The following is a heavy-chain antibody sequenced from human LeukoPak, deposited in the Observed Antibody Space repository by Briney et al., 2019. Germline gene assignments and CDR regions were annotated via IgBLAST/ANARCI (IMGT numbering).Heavy chain of an antibody. CDR1: GFTFSSYA. V-gene: IGHV3-30-3*01. D-gene: IGHD3-10*01. CDR2: ISYDGSNK. Sequence: GRSLRLSCAASGFTFSSYAMHWVRQAPGKGLEWVAVISYDGSNKYYADSVKGRFTISRDNAKNSLYLQMNSLRDEDTAVYYCARDGVRRTYYFDYWGQGTLVTVSS. CDR3: ARDGVRRTYYFDY. J-gene: IGHJ4*02.